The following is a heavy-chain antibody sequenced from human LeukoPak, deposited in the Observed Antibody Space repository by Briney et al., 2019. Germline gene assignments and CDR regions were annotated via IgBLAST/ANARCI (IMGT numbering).Heavy chain of an antibody. CDR3: ARDDILTGHTFDI. V-gene: IGHV1-18*01. CDR1: GYTFTSYG. D-gene: IGHD3-9*01. Sequence: ASVKVSCKASGYTFTSYGISWVRQAPGQGLEWMGWISVYNGNTKYAQKLQGRVTMTTDTSTSTAYVELRSLRSDDTAVYYCARDDILTGHTFDIWGQGTMVTVSS. CDR2: ISVYNGNT. J-gene: IGHJ3*02.